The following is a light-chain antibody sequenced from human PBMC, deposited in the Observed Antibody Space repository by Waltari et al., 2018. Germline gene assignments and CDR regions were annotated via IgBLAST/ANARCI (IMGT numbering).Light chain of an antibody. Sequence: QSALTQPASMSGSPGQSITISCTGTSSDVGTYNYVSWYQQHPGKTPKLMIYEVSNRPSGVSTRFSGSKSGNTASLTISGLQAEDEADYYCSSYTSGTTLVIFGGGTKLTVL. V-gene: IGLV2-14*01. J-gene: IGLJ2*01. CDR3: SSYTSGTTLVI. CDR2: EVS. CDR1: SSDVGTYNY.